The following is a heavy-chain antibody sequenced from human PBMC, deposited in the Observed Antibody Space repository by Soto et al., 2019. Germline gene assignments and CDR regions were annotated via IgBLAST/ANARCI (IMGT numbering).Heavy chain of an antibody. CDR3: ASSGIVGREVNTWFDP. J-gene: IGHJ5*02. CDR2: ISYRGST. D-gene: IGHD3-22*01. Sequence: PSETLSLTCTVSAGSITTSYWSWIRQPLGKALEWIGYISYRGSTHYNPSLKSRLTISIDTSKSQISLKLTSMTTADTAVYYCASSGIVGREVNTWFDPWGQGTLVTVSS. CDR1: AGSITTSY. V-gene: IGHV4-59*01.